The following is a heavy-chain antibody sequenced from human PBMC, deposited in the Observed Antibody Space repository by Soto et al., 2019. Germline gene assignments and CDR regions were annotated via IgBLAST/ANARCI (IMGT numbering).Heavy chain of an antibody. D-gene: IGHD1-1*01. CDR3: SRRRLVGRSPSGLGIPGEPILRSRHS. Sequence: HTGKGLEWIAYIYYSGSTYYNPSLKSRVTISVDTSRNQFSLRLSSVTAADTAVFFFSRRRLVGRSPSGLGIPGEPILRSRHS. V-gene: IGHV4-39*01. J-gene: IGHJ5*01. CDR2: IYYSGST.